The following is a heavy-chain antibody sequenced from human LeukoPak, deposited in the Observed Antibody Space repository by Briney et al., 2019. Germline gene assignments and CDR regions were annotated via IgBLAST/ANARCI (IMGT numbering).Heavy chain of an antibody. CDR1: GFTVSSDG. Sequence: PGGSLRLSCAASGFTVSSDGMHWVRPSPGKGLEWVAGISIDGSNQYYADSVKGRFTISRDNSKNTLYLELASLKADDTAVYYCAKDRDIVVVPPASFFDHWGQGTLVSVPS. CDR2: ISIDGSNQ. J-gene: IGHJ4*02. D-gene: IGHD2-2*01. CDR3: AKDRDIVVVPPASFFDH. V-gene: IGHV3-30*18.